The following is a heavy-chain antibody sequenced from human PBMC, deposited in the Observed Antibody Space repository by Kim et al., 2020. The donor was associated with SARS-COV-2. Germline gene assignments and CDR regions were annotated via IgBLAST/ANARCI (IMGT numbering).Heavy chain of an antibody. CDR1: GGSISSYY. CDR3: ARDPRRRLQSNHWYFDL. Sequence: SETLSLTCTVSGGSISSYYWSWIRQPPGKGLEWIGYIYYSGSTKYNPSLKSRVTISVDTSKNQFSLKLSSVTAADTAVYYCARDPRRRLQSNHWYFDLWGHGTLVTVSS. CDR2: IYYSGST. V-gene: IGHV4-59*01. J-gene: IGHJ2*01. D-gene: IGHD6-25*01.